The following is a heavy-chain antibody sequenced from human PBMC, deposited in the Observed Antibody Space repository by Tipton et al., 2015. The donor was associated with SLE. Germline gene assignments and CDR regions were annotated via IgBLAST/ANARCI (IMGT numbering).Heavy chain of an antibody. J-gene: IGHJ4*02. Sequence: TLSLTCEVSGYSITSDYYWGWIRQPPGAGLEWIGSIFHSGTTYHNPSLKSRVTMSVDTSKTQFSLKLSSLTAADTAVYYCAREGYSGGWYGDFDYWGQGILVTVSS. V-gene: IGHV4-38-2*02. CDR2: IFHSGTT. CDR3: AREGYSGGWYGDFDY. CDR1: GYSITSDYY. D-gene: IGHD6-19*01.